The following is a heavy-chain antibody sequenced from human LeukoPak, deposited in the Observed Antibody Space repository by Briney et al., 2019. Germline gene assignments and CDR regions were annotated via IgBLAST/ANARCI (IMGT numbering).Heavy chain of an antibody. D-gene: IGHD3-22*01. Sequence: GGSLRLSCAASGFTFSSYAMNWVRQAPGKGLEWVSRTCRTGVSTFYADSVKGRFTVSTDNSKNTLSLQMNSLRAEDTAVYYCAKDLYEVVMDPTFARWGQGTLVTVSS. V-gene: IGHV3-23*01. CDR3: AKDLYEVVMDPTFAR. CDR2: TCRTGVST. CDR1: GFTFSSYA. J-gene: IGHJ5*02.